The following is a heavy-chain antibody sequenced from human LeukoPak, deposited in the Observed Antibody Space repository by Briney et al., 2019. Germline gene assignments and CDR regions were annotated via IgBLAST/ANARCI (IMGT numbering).Heavy chain of an antibody. V-gene: IGHV3-20*04. J-gene: IGHJ4*02. CDR1: GFTFDDYG. CDR2: INWNGGST. CDR3: ARDYDSSGYYYFDY. D-gene: IGHD3-22*01. Sequence: GGSLRLSCAASGFTFDDYGMSWVRQAPGKGLEWVSGINWNGGSTGYADSVKGRFTISRDNAKNSLYLQMNSLRAEDTAVYYCARDYDSSGYYYFDYWGQGTLVTVSS.